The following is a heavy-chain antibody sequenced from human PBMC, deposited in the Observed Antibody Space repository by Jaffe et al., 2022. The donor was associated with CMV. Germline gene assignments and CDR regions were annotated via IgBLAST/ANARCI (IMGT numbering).Heavy chain of an antibody. J-gene: IGHJ4*02. CDR2: ISDGGNDT. CDR1: GFTFTSYA. Sequence: ELQLVESGGGLVQPGGSLRLSCAASGFTFTSYAMNWVRQVPGKGLEWLSGISDGGNDTYYADSVKGRFTISRDNSKNTLYLQMKSLRAEDTAIYYCAKDHYYQWLSGNLDSWGQGTLVTVSS. V-gene: IGHV3-23*04. D-gene: IGHD3-22*01. CDR3: AKDHYYQWLSGNLDS.